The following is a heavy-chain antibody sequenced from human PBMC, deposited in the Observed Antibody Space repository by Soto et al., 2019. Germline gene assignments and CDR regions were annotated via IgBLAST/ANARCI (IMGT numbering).Heavy chain of an antibody. V-gene: IGHV4-34*10. Sequence: PSETLSLTCAVYGGSFSGYYWSWIRQPPGKGLEWIGEINHSGSTNYNPSLKSRVTMTEDTSTDTAYMELSSLRSEDTAVYYCATRGGLRFLEWFPHFFDYWGQGTLVTVSS. CDR2: INHSGST. CDR1: GGSFSGYY. CDR3: ATRGGLRFLEWFPHFFDY. D-gene: IGHD3-3*01. J-gene: IGHJ4*02.